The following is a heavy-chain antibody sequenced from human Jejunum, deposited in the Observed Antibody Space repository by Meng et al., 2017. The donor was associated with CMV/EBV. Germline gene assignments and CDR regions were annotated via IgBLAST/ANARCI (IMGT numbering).Heavy chain of an antibody. CDR1: GYSFSDYY. Sequence: SVNVSCKASGYSFSDYYMNWVRQAPGQGLEWMGWINPKTGGTDYAQKFQGRVTLTRDTSITTVYMELSNLKSDDSAVYYCSSAPGDYWGQGTLVTVSS. D-gene: IGHD1-14*01. CDR2: INPKTGGT. V-gene: IGHV1-2*02. CDR3: SSAPGDY. J-gene: IGHJ4*02.